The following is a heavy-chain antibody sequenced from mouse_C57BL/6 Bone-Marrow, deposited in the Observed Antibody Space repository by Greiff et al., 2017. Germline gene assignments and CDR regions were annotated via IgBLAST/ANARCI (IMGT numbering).Heavy chain of an antibody. CDR3: ARGLMGLLWWYFDV. CDR2: IDPSDSYT. Sequence: QVQLQQPGAELVMPGASVKLSCKASGYTFTSYWMHWVKQRPGQGLEWIGEIDPSDSYTNYNQKFKGKSTLTVDKSSSTAYMQLSSLTSEDSAVYYCARGLMGLLWWYFDVWGTGTTVTVSS. D-gene: IGHD1-1*02. CDR1: GYTFTSYW. J-gene: IGHJ1*03. V-gene: IGHV1-69*01.